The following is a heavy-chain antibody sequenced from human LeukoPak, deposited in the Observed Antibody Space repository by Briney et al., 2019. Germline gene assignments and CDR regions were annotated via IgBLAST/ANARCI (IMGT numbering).Heavy chain of an antibody. V-gene: IGHV3-7*01. J-gene: IGHJ6*03. CDR2: IKQDGSEK. CDR3: AREDVAAYYYMDV. Sequence: PGGSLRLSCAASGFTFRSYWMTWVRQAPGKGLEWGANIKQDGSEKYYVDSVKGRFTISRDNAKTSLFLQINNLRAEDTAVYYCAREDVAAYYYMDVWGKGTTVTVSS. D-gene: IGHD2-15*01. CDR1: GFTFRSYW.